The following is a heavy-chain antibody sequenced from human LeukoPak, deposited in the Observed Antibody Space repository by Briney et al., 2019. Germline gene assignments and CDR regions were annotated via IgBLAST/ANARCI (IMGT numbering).Heavy chain of an antibody. J-gene: IGHJ3*02. CDR1: GFTFSSYG. CDR3: ARGPYCSSTTCNRGTFDI. Sequence: GGSLRLSCAASGFTFSSYGMHWVRQAPGKGLEWVAVISYDGNNKYHADSVKGRFTISRDNSKNTLYLQMNSLRAEDTAVYYCARGPYCSSTTCNRGTFDIWGQGTLVTVSS. CDR2: ISYDGNNK. V-gene: IGHV3-30*03. D-gene: IGHD2-2*02.